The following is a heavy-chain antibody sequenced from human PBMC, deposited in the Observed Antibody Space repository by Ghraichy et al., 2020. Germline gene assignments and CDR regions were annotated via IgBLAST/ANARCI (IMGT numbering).Heavy chain of an antibody. CDR3: ARGGRWSHFDY. CDR2: VYGGDST. CDR1: GFTVNSND. D-gene: IGHD2-15*01. Sequence: GGSLRLSCVVSGFTVNSNDMSWVRQAPGKGLEWVAVVYGGDSTYYADSVKGRFTISRDNSKSTLYLQMNRLRAEDTAVYYCARGGRWSHFDYWGQGTLVTVSS. V-gene: IGHV3-53*01. J-gene: IGHJ4*02.